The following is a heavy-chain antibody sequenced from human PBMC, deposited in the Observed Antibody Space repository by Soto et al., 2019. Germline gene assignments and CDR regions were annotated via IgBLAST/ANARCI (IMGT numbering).Heavy chain of an antibody. CDR3: ARDNSRDRSSTYYYYMDV. V-gene: IGHV4-31*02. Sequence: LCGGSISSGGYYWSWIRQHPGKGLEWIGYIYYSGSTYYNPSLKSRVTISVDTSKNQFSLKLSSVTAADTAVYYCARDNSRDRSSTYYYYMDVWGKGTTVTVSS. CDR2: IYYSGST. J-gene: IGHJ6*03. D-gene: IGHD6-6*01. CDR1: GGSISSGGYY.